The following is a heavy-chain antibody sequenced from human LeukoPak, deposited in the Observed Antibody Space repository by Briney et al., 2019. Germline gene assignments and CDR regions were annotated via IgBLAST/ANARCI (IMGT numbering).Heavy chain of an antibody. J-gene: IGHJ4*02. CDR3: ATVGYSYGAFDY. D-gene: IGHD5-18*01. V-gene: IGHV1-24*01. CDR2: IDREDGQT. Sequence: GASVKVSCKVSGYTLSEISMYWVRQAPGKGLEWMGGIDREDGQTIYAQKFQGRVTMTEDTSTDTAYMEVSRLTSEDTAFYYCATVGYSYGAFDYWGQGPLVTVSS. CDR1: GYTLSEIS.